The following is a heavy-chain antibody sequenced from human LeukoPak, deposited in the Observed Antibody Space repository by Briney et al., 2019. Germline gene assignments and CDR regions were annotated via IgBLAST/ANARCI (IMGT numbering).Heavy chain of an antibody. J-gene: IGHJ6*02. V-gene: IGHV3-7*01. CDR2: IKEDGSEK. CDR1: GLTFSSHW. D-gene: IGHD3-3*01. CDR3: ARRGITISGVLVYHYSGLGV. Sequence: GGSLRLFCAGSGLTFSSHWMNWVRQAPGKGLEWVASIKEDGSEKHYVDSVSSRFTVARDHAKNSLHLQMSSMRAEDTAVYFCARRGITISGVLVYHYSGLGVWGQGTTVTVSS.